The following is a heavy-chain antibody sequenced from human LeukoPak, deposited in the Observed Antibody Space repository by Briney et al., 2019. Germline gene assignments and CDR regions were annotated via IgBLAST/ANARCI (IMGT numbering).Heavy chain of an antibody. V-gene: IGHV3-53*01. D-gene: IGHD3-22*01. J-gene: IGHJ3*02. CDR3: ARGRLLLDDSSGYYGPHDAFDI. CDR1: GFTVSSNY. CDR2: IYSGGST. Sequence: GGSLRLSCAASGFTVSSNYMSWVRQAPGKGLEWVSVIYSGGSTYYADSVKGRFTISRDNSKNTLYLQMNSLRAEDTAVYYCARGRLLLDDSSGYYGPHDAFDIWGQGTMVTVSS.